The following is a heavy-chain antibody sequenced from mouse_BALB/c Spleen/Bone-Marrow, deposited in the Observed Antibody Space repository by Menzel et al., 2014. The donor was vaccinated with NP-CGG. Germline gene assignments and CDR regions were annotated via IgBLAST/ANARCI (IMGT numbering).Heavy chain of an antibody. V-gene: IGHV2-6-7*01. CDR3: ARDSFLITRALDY. Sequence: VQLQQSGPGLVAPSQSLSITCTVSGFSLTGYGVSWVRQPPGKGLEWLGMIWGDGSTDYNSALKSRLSISKDNSKSQVCLKVNSLQTEDTARYYCARDSFLITRALDYWGQGTSVTVSS. J-gene: IGHJ4*01. CDR1: GFSLTGYG. CDR2: IWGDGST. D-gene: IGHD2-4*01.